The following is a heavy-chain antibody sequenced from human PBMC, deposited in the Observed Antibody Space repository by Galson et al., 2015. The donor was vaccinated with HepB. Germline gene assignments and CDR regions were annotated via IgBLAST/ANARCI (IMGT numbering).Heavy chain of an antibody. J-gene: IGHJ5*02. D-gene: IGHD2-2*01. V-gene: IGHV4-31*03. CDR2: INYSGST. CDR1: DASISTADYY. CDR3: ARAAYCSRTSCLFDP. Sequence: TLSLTCTVSDASISTADYYWSWICQHPGKGLEWIGHINYSGSTYFNPSLKSRVSMSIDTSENQFSMKLISVTAADTAIYYCARAAYCSRTSCLFDPWGQGTLVTVSS.